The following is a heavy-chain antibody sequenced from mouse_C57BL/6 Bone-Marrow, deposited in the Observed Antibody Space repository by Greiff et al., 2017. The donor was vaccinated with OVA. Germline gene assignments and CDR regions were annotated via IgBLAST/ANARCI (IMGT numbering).Heavy chain of an antibody. CDR2: IWRGGST. J-gene: IGHJ4*01. V-gene: IGHV2-5*01. Sequence: VQLQESGPGLVQPSQSLSITCTVSGFSLTSYGVHWVRQSPGKGLEWLGVIWRGGSTDYNAAFMSRLSITKENSKSQVFFKMNSQQADDTAIYYCAKNDDHGDYDAMDYWGQGTSVTVSS. D-gene: IGHD2-4*01. CDR1: GFSLTSYG. CDR3: AKNDDHGDYDAMDY.